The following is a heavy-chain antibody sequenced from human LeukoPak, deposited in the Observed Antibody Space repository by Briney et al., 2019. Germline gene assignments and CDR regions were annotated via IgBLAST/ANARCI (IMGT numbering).Heavy chain of an antibody. V-gene: IGHV1-18*01. CDR1: GYTFTSYG. Sequence: ASVKVSCKASGYTFTSYGISWVRQAPGQGLEWMGWITSYNGNTIYAQKLQGRVTMTTDTSTSTAYMELRSLRSDDTAVYYCARHVPKTYYYDSSGFCFDYWGQGTLVTVSS. D-gene: IGHD3-22*01. CDR3: ARHVPKTYYYDSSGFCFDY. CDR2: ITSYNGNT. J-gene: IGHJ4*02.